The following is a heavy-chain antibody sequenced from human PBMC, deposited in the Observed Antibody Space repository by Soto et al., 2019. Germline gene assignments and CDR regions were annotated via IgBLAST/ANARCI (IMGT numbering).Heavy chain of an antibody. D-gene: IGHD1-1*01. CDR3: VKGYWKGDV. V-gene: IGHV3-23*01. CDR2: ISGSGGSI. Sequence: EVPLLESGGGLVQPGGSLRLSCAASGFTFSTYAMNWVRQAPGNGLEWVSAISGSGGSIHYADSVKGRFTISRDNSKNTLFLQMNSLIDEDTAVYHCVKGYWKGDVWGQGTTVTVSS. J-gene: IGHJ6*02. CDR1: GFTFSTYA.